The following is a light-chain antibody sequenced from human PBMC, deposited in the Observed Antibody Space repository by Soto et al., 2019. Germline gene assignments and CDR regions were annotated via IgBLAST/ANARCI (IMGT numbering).Light chain of an antibody. CDR2: GAS. J-gene: IGKJ1*01. CDR3: QQCDNWLRT. Sequence: ELVMTQSPATLSVSPGERASLSCRASQSVGSNLAWYQQKPGQAPRLLIYGASTRATGIPARFSGSGSGTEFTLTISSLQSEDFAVYYCQQCDNWLRTFGHGTKVEIK. CDR1: QSVGSN. V-gene: IGKV3-15*01.